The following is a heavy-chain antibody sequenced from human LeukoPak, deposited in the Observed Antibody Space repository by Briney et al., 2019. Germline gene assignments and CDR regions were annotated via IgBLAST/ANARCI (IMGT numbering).Heavy chain of an antibody. J-gene: IGHJ4*02. CDR3: ARGRPTAT. D-gene: IGHD2-2*01. CDR2: INQSGVI. V-gene: IGHV4-61*01. Sequence: SETLSLTCTVSGGSVSSGSYYRTWIRQPPGRGLEWIGEINQSGVINYNPSLRSRVTISVDTSKSQFSLRLSSVTAADTAVYFCARGRPTATWGQGTLVTVSS. CDR1: GGSVSSGSYY.